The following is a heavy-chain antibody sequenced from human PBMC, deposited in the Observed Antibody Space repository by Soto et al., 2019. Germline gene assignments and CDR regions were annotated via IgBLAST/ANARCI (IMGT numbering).Heavy chain of an antibody. J-gene: IGHJ6*03. CDR2: INWNSGNI. CDR1: GFTFYDYA. Sequence: GGSLRLSCAASGFTFYDYAMHWVRQAPGKGLEWVSGINWNSGNIFYADSVKGRFTISRDNAKNSLYLQMNSLRAEDTALYYCAKGSGYSVYYYMDVWGKGTTVTVSS. CDR3: AKGSGYSVYYYMDV. D-gene: IGHD3-22*01. V-gene: IGHV3-9*01.